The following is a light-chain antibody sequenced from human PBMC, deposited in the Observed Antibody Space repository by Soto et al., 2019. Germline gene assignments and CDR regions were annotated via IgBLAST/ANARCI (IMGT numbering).Light chain of an antibody. Sequence: DIQMTQSPSSLSATVGDRVTITCRASQTIGTYLNWYQQKPGRAPKLLIYDASNMQTGVPSRFSGSASRTEFTLTISNLRPEDFATYYCQHSASIPFTFGQGTRWIS. J-gene: IGKJ3*01. V-gene: IGKV1-39*01. CDR1: QTIGTY. CDR3: QHSASIPFT. CDR2: DAS.